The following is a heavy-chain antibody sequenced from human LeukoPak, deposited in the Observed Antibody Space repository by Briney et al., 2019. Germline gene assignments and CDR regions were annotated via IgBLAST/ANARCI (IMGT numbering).Heavy chain of an antibody. J-gene: IGHJ4*02. Sequence: GASVKVSCKASGYTFTRYGFTWLRQAPGQGLEWMGWISAYNGNTNYAQKVQGRVTMTTDTSTSTAYMELRSLRSDDTAVYYCARDRGVVASTYFDYWGQGTLATVSS. CDR1: GYTFTRYG. CDR2: ISAYNGNT. V-gene: IGHV1-18*01. D-gene: IGHD5-12*01. CDR3: ARDRGVVASTYFDY.